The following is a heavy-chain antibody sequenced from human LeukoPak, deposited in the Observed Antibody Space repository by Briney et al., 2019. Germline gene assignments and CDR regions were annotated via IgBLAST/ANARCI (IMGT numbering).Heavy chain of an antibody. CDR3: ARRSYCGGDCYGSDAFDI. Sequence: GGSLRLSCAASGFTLSSYTMNWVRQAPGKGLEWVSSISSSSTYLDYADSLKGRFTISRDNAKNSLYLQMNSLRAEDTAVYYCARRSYCGGDCYGSDAFDIWGQGTMVTVSS. CDR2: ISSSSTYL. D-gene: IGHD2-21*02. CDR1: GFTLSSYT. V-gene: IGHV3-21*01. J-gene: IGHJ3*02.